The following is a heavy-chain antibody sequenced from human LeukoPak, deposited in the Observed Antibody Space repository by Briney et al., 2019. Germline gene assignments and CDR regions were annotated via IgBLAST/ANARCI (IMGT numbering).Heavy chain of an antibody. J-gene: IGHJ4*02. CDR3: ARGITMVRGVINPVFDY. CDR2: IYTSGST. V-gene: IGHV4-61*02. Sequence: SETLSLTCTVSGGSISSGSYYWSWIRQPAGKGLEWIGLIYTSGSTNYNPSLKSRVTISVDTSKNQFSLKLSSVTAADTAVYYCARGITMVRGVINPVFDYWGQGTLVTVSS. D-gene: IGHD3-10*01. CDR1: GGSISSGSYY.